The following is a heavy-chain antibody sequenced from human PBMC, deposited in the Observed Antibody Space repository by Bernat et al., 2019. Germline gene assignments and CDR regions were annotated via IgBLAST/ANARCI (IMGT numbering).Heavy chain of an antibody. Sequence: QVQLQESGPGLVKPSQTLSLSFTVSGGSISSGRYYWSWIRQPAGKGLEWIGRIYTSGSTNYNPSLKSRVTISVDTSKNQFSLKVSSVTAADTAEYYCARSGVYSYGYVGGELNYFDYWGQGTLVTVSS. D-gene: IGHD5-18*01. V-gene: IGHV4-61*02. CDR1: GGSISSGRYY. J-gene: IGHJ4*02. CDR2: IYTSGST. CDR3: ARSGVYSYGYVGGELNYFDY.